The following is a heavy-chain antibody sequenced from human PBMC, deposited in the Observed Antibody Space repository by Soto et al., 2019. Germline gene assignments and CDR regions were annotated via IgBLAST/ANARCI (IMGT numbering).Heavy chain of an antibody. D-gene: IGHD3-10*01. CDR2: ISYDGSNK. Sequence: QVQLVESGGGVVQPGRSLRLSCAASGFTFSSYGMHWIRQAPGKGLEWVAVISYDGSNKYYADSVKGRFTISRDNSKNTLYLQMNSLRAEDTAVYYCAKGKADYYGSGSPMDVWGQGTTVTVYS. V-gene: IGHV3-30*18. CDR3: AKGKADYYGSGSPMDV. J-gene: IGHJ6*02. CDR1: GFTFSSYG.